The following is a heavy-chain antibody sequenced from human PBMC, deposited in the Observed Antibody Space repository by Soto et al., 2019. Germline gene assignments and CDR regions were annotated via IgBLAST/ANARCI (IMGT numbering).Heavy chain of an antibody. D-gene: IGHD1-1*01. V-gene: IGHV3-30-3*01. CDR3: ARKTFTNSYYFDY. Sequence: GGSLRLSCAASGFTFSSYAMHWVRQAPGKGLEWVAVISYDGSNKYYADSVKGRFTISRDNSKNTLYLQMNSLRAEDTAVYYCARKTFTNSYYFDYWGQGTLVTVSS. J-gene: IGHJ4*02. CDR1: GFTFSSYA. CDR2: ISYDGSNK.